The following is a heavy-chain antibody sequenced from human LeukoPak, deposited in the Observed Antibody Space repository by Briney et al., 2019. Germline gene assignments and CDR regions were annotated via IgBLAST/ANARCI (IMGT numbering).Heavy chain of an antibody. J-gene: IGHJ3*02. CDR2: IYYSGST. Sequence: TETLSLTCTVSGGSISSSSYYWSWIRQPPGKGLEWIGYIYYSGSTNYNPSLKSRVTISVDTSQNQFSLKLSSVTAADTAVYCCARGDYYDSSGYLDAFDIWGQGTMVTVSS. V-gene: IGHV4-61*01. CDR3: ARGDYYDSSGYLDAFDI. CDR1: GGSISSSSYY. D-gene: IGHD3-22*01.